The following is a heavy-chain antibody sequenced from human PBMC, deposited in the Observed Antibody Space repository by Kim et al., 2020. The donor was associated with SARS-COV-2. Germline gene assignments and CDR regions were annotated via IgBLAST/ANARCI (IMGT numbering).Heavy chain of an antibody. D-gene: IGHD6-13*01. V-gene: IGHV4-39*01. CDR3: ARRPGDRSSWYHPFDY. CDR1: GGSITSSSYY. Sequence: SETLSLTCTVSGGSITSSSYYWGWIRQPPGKGLEWIGSIYHSGSIYYNPSLKSRVTISIDTYKNQFSLTLSSVTAADTAVYYCARRPGDRSSWYHPFDY. J-gene: IGHJ4*01. CDR2: IYHSGSI.